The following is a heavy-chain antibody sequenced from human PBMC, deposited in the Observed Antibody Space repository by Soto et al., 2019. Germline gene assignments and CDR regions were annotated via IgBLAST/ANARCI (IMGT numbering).Heavy chain of an antibody. V-gene: IGHV1-69*13. CDR2: IIPIFGTA. CDR1: GVTVSSYA. CDR3: ARDIGYYDSSGYY. D-gene: IGHD3-22*01. J-gene: IGHJ4*02. Sequence: SVKVSCNASGVTVSSYAISWVRQAPGQGLEWMGRIIPIFGTANYAQKFQGRVTITADESTSTAYMGLSSLRSEDTAVYYCARDIGYYDSSGYYWGQGTLVTVSS.